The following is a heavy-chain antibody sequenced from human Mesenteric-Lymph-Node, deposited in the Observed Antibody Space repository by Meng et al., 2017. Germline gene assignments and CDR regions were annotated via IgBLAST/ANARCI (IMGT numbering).Heavy chain of an antibody. V-gene: IGHV3-33*01. Sequence: QVQRGESGGGGVQPGRSLRLSCAASGFTFSSYGMHWVRQAPGKGLEWVAVIWYDGSNKYYADSVKGRFTISRDNSKNTLYLQMNSLRAEDTAVYYCARDCGFGGAGDYWGQGTLVTVSS. D-gene: IGHD3-16*01. CDR2: IWYDGSNK. CDR3: ARDCGFGGAGDY. J-gene: IGHJ4*02. CDR1: GFTFSSYG.